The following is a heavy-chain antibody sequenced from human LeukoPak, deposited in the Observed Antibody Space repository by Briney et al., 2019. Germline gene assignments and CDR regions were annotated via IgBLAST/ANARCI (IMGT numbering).Heavy chain of an antibody. D-gene: IGHD6-19*01. J-gene: IGHJ4*02. CDR2: INHSGST. Sequence: SETLSLTCAVYGGSFSVYYWSWIRQPPGKGLEWIGEINHSGSTNYNPSLKSRVTISVDTSKNQFSLKLSSVTAADTAVYYCAGPGYSSGWYPFDYWGQGTLVTVTS. V-gene: IGHV4-34*01. CDR3: AGPGYSSGWYPFDY. CDR1: GGSFSVYY.